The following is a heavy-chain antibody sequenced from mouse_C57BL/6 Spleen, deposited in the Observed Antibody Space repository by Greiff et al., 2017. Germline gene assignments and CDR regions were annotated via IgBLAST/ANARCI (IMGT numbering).Heavy chain of an antibody. V-gene: IGHV1-42*01. Sequence: VQLQQSGPELVKPGASVKISCKASGYSFTGYYMNWVKQSPEKSLEWIGEINPSTGGTTYNQKFKAKATLTVDKSSSTAYMQLKSLTSEDSAVYYCAREGYYDHWGQGTTLTVSS. CDR2: INPSTGGT. CDR3: AREGYYDH. J-gene: IGHJ2*01. CDR1: GYSFTGYY.